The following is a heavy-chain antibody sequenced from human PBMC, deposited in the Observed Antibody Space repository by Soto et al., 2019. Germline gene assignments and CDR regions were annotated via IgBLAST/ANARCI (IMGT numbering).Heavy chain of an antibody. CDR2: MNSSRSYI. J-gene: IGHJ3*02. V-gene: IGHV3-21*01. CDR1: GFTFSSYS. CDR3: VRGGYMHACDI. Sequence: LRLSCAASGFTFSSYSMNWVRQAPGKGLEWVSHMNSSRSYIIYAESVKGRFTFSRDNAKNTLYLQMNSLRAEDTAVYYCVRGGYMHACDIWGQGTMVTVSS. D-gene: IGHD6-13*01.